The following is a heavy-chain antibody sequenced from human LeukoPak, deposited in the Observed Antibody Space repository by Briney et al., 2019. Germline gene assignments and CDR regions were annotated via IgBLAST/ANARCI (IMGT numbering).Heavy chain of an antibody. J-gene: IGHJ4*02. V-gene: IGHV1-46*01. Sequence: ASVKVSCKASGYTFTSYYMHWVRQAPGQGLEWLGIINSNGGATSYAQKFQGRVTMTRDTSTSTIYMELTSLRSEDTALYYCAREGIAVAGARFDYWGQGTLVTVSS. CDR1: GYTFTSYY. CDR3: AREGIAVAGARFDY. D-gene: IGHD6-19*01. CDR2: INSNGGAT.